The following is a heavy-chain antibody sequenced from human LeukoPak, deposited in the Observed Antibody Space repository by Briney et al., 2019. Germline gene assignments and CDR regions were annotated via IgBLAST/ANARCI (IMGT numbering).Heavy chain of an antibody. CDR1: GFAFSSYA. CDR3: ARDISPIQRGYTYGLDY. D-gene: IGHD5-18*01. V-gene: IGHV3-30-3*01. CDR2: ISYDGSNK. J-gene: IGHJ4*02. Sequence: GRSLRLSCAASGFAFSSYAMYWVRQAPGKGLEWVAVISYDGSNKYYADSVKGRFTVSRDNSKNTLYLQMNSLRAEDTAVYYCARDISPIQRGYTYGLDYWGQGTLVTVSS.